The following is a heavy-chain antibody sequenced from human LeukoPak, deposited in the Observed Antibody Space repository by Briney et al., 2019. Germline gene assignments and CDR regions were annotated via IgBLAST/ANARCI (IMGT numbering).Heavy chain of an antibody. CDR2: ISSSSSYI. CDR3: ARDLVYYDSSGYAFDI. V-gene: IGHV3-21*01. D-gene: IGHD3-22*01. Sequence: GGSLRLSCAASGFTFNTYSMNWVRQAPGKGLEWVSSISSSSSYIYYADSVKGRFTISRDNAKNSLYLQMNSLRAEDTAVYYCARDLVYYDSSGYAFDIWGQGTMVTVSS. J-gene: IGHJ3*02. CDR1: GFTFNTYS.